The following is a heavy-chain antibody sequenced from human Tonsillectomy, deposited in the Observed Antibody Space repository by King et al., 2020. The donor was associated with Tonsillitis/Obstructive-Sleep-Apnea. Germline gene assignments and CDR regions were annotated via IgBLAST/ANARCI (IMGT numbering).Heavy chain of an antibody. CDR2: ISYDGSNK. V-gene: IGHV3-30*04. D-gene: IGHD2-15*01. CDR1: GFTFSSYA. CDR3: ARDGGYCSGGSCYRFDY. Sequence: VQLVESGGGVVQPGRSLRLSCAASGFTFSSYAMHWVRQAPGKGLEWVAVISYDGSNKYYADSVKGRFTISRDNSKNTLYLQMNSLRAEDTAVYYCARDGGYCSGGSCYRFDYWGQGTLVTVSS. J-gene: IGHJ4*02.